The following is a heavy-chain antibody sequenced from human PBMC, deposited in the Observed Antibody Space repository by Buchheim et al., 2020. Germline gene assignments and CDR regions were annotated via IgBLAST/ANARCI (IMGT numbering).Heavy chain of an antibody. CDR2: INPSASTT. D-gene: IGHD5-12*01. J-gene: IGHJ4*02. CDR1: GFTFSTYE. V-gene: IGHV3-48*03. Sequence: QLVESGGGLVQPGGSLRLSCTASGFTFSTYEMTWVRQAPGKELEWLSYINPSASTTFYADSVKGRFTLSRDNAGTSLYLQMDSLRPEDTAVYYCVRDSIREHAGYDFDYWGQGAL. CDR3: VRDSIREHAGYDFDY.